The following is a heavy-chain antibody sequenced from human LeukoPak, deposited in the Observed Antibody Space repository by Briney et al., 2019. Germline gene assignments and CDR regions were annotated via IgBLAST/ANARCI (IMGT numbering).Heavy chain of an antibody. Sequence: GGSLRLSCSASGFTFSSLPMHWVRQAPGKGLEWVANIKEDGGEIYYVDSVKGRFTISRDNSKNSLYLQVNSLRAEDTAVYYCARHLIGDSNGYYPGTYASWGQGTLVTVSS. J-gene: IGHJ5*02. CDR3: ARHLIGDSNGYYPGTYAS. CDR2: IKEDGGEI. V-gene: IGHV3-7*05. D-gene: IGHD3-22*01. CDR1: GFTFSSLP.